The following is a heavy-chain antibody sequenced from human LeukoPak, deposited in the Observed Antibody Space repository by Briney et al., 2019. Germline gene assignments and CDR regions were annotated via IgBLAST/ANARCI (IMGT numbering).Heavy chain of an antibody. J-gene: IGHJ6*03. Sequence: ASVTASFKASGYTFTSYDINWVRQATGQGLEWMGWKNPNSGNTGYAQKFQGRVTMTRNTSISTAYMELSSLRSEDTAVYYCARAPGYDFWTRPYYYYYMDVWGKGTTVTVSS. CDR2: KNPNSGNT. D-gene: IGHD3-3*01. V-gene: IGHV1-8*01. CDR3: ARAPGYDFWTRPYYYYYMDV. CDR1: GYTFTSYD.